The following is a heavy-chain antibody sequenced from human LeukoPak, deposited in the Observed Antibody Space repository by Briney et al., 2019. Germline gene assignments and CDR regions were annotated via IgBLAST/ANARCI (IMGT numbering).Heavy chain of an antibody. Sequence: SETLSLTCTVSGYSISSGYYWGWIRQPPGKGLEWIGSIYHSGSTYYNPSLKSRVTISVDTSKNQFSLKLSSVTAADTAVYYCAREVMGHSSDAFDIWGQGTMVTVSS. J-gene: IGHJ3*02. CDR2: IYHSGST. CDR1: GYSISSGYY. V-gene: IGHV4-38-2*02. CDR3: AREVMGHSSDAFDI. D-gene: IGHD5-18*01.